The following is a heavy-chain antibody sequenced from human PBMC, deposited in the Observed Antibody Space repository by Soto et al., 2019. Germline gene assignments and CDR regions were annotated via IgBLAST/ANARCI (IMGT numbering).Heavy chain of an antibody. CDR2: IYYSGST. J-gene: IGHJ6*02. CDR1: GGSISSGGYY. Sequence: QVQLQESGPGLVKPSQTLSLTCTVSGGSISSGGYYWSWIRQHPGKGLEWIGYIYYSGSTYYNPSLTRRVTISVDTSKTQFSLKLSSVTAADTAVYYCAASCVACGGFNYYGMDVWGQGTTVTVSS. V-gene: IGHV4-31*03. D-gene: IGHD5-12*01. CDR3: AASCVACGGFNYYGMDV.